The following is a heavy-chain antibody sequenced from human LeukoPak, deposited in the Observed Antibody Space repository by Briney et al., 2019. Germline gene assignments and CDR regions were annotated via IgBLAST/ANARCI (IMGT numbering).Heavy chain of an antibody. CDR3: TTDQYYYDSSGYYSFFDY. J-gene: IGHJ4*02. CDR1: GSTFSNAW. D-gene: IGHD3-22*01. CDR2: IKSKTDGGTT. V-gene: IGHV3-15*01. Sequence: GGSLRLSCAASGSTFSNAWMSWVRQAPGKGLEWVGRIKSKTDGGTTDYAAPVKGRFTISRDDSKNTLYLQMNSLKTEDTAVYYCTTDQYYYDSSGYYSFFDYWGQGTLVTVSS.